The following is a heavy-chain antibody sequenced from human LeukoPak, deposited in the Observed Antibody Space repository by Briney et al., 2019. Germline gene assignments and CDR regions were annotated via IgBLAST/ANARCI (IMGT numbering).Heavy chain of an antibody. Sequence: GGSLRLSCVASGFTLHDYALHWVRQAPGKGLEWLSLISGDGDSTYYADSVKGRFTISRDNSKNSLYLQMSSLRTEDTALYYCAKGVRSGTYYNCFDPWGQGTLVTVSS. V-gene: IGHV3-43*02. CDR2: ISGDGDST. D-gene: IGHD1-26*01. CDR1: GFTLHDYA. CDR3: AKGVRSGTYYNCFDP. J-gene: IGHJ5*02.